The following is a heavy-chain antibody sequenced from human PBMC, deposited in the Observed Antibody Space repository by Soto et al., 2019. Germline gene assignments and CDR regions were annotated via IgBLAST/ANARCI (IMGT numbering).Heavy chain of an antibody. D-gene: IGHD3-22*01. CDR2: IIPIFGTA. CDR1: GGTFSSYA. Sequence: QVQLVQSGAEVKKPGSSVKVSCKASGGTFSSYAISWVRQAPGQGLEWMGGIIPIFGTANYAQKFKGRVTITADESTSTAYMELSSLRSEDTAVYYCASYYDSSSYYRTSYFDYWGQGTLVTVSS. V-gene: IGHV1-69*01. CDR3: ASYYDSSSYYRTSYFDY. J-gene: IGHJ4*02.